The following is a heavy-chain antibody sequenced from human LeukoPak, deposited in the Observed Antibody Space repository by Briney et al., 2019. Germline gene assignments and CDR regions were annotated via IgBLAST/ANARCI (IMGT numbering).Heavy chain of an antibody. Sequence: PSETLSLTCTVSGGSISSGGYYWSWIRQHPGKGLEWIGYIYYSGSTYYNPSLKSRVTISVDTSKNQFSLKLSSVTAADTAVYYCARGKYDILTGYSYYFDYWGQGTLVTVSS. CDR2: IYYSGST. CDR3: ARGKYDILTGYSYYFDY. J-gene: IGHJ4*02. V-gene: IGHV4-31*03. CDR1: GGSISSGGYY. D-gene: IGHD3-9*01.